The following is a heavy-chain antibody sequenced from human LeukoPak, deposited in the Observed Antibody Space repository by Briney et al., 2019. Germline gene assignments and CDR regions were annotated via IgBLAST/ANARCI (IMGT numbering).Heavy chain of an antibody. J-gene: IGHJ6*03. CDR2: INPNSGGT. CDR3: ARVIMVYYYYYMDV. V-gene: IGHV1-2*02. CDR1: GYTSTGYY. D-gene: IGHD3-10*01. Sequence: GASVKVSCKASGYTSTGYYMHWVRQAPGQGLEWMGWINPNSGGTNYAQKFQGRVTMTRDTSISTAYMELSRLRSDDTAVYYCARVIMVYYYYYMDVWGKGTTVTVSS.